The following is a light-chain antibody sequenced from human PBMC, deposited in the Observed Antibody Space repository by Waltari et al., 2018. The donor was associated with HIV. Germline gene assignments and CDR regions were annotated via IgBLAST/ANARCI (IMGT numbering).Light chain of an antibody. J-gene: IGLJ3*02. CDR1: SSDVGGSNY. CDR2: DGS. Sequence: QSALTQPASVSGSPGQSITISCTGTSSDVGGSNYVSWYQQHPGKAPKLMIYDGSNRPSGVSNRFSGSKSGNTASLTISGLQAEDEADYYCSSYRSSSTWVFGGGTKLTVL. V-gene: IGLV2-14*03. CDR3: SSYRSSSTWV.